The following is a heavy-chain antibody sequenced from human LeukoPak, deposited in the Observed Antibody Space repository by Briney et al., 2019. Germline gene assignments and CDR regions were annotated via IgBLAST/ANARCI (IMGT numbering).Heavy chain of an antibody. CDR2: MNPNSSNT. CDR3: AREGVAATGLDY. J-gene: IGHJ4*02. Sequence: ASVNVSFKASGYTFTSYDINWVRQATGQGLEWMGWMNPNSSNTGYTQKFQGRVTITRNTSISTAYMELSSLRSEDTAVYYCAREGVAATGLDYWGQGTLVTVSS. CDR1: GYTFTSYD. V-gene: IGHV1-8*03. D-gene: IGHD6-13*01.